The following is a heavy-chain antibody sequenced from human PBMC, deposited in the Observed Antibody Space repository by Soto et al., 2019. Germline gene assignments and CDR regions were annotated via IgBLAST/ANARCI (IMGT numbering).Heavy chain of an antibody. J-gene: IGHJ4*02. Sequence: ETLSLTCTVSGGSISSSSYYWGWIRQPPGKGLEWIGSIYYSGSTYYNPSLKSRVTISIDTSKNQFSLKLSSVTAADTAVYYCARMPRRGYSYGSADYWGQGTLVTVSS. V-gene: IGHV4-39*01. CDR2: IYYSGST. CDR1: GGSISSSSYY. CDR3: ARMPRRGYSYGSADY. D-gene: IGHD5-18*01.